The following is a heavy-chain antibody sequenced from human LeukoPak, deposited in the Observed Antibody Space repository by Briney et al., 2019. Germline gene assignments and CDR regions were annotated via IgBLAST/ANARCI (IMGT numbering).Heavy chain of an antibody. J-gene: IGHJ6*02. CDR3: ARVGSESVYYYYGMDV. CDR1: GFTFSDYY. V-gene: IGHV3-11*01. Sequence: GGSLRLSCAASGFTFSDYYMSWIRQAPGRGLEWVSYISSSGSTIYYADSVKGRFTISRDSAKNSLYLQMNSLRAEDTAVYYCARVGSESVYYYYGMDVWGQGTTVTVSS. CDR2: ISSSGSTI. D-gene: IGHD6-19*01.